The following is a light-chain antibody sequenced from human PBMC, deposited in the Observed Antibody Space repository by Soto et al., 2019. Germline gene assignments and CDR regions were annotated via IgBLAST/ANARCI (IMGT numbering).Light chain of an antibody. J-gene: IGKJ1*01. Sequence: EIVMTQSPATLSASPGQRPTLSCRASQSVGSTLAWYQQKPGQAPRLLIYGASTRATGIPARFSGSGSGTEFALAISGLQSGDFAVYYCQQFSVWHRTFGQGAKVDIK. CDR3: QQFSVWHRT. CDR1: QSVGST. CDR2: GAS. V-gene: IGKV3-15*01.